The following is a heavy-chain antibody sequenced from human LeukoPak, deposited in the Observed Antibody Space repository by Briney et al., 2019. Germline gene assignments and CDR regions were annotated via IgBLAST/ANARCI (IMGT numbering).Heavy chain of an antibody. Sequence: SETLSLTCTVSGGSISSSSYYWGWIRQPPGKGLEWIGSIYYSGSTYYNPSLKSRVTISVDTSKNQFSLKLSSVTAADTAVYYCARGRVQLWLRYYYYMDVWGKGTTVTVSS. CDR1: GGSISSSSYY. J-gene: IGHJ6*03. CDR3: ARGRVQLWLRYYYYMDV. V-gene: IGHV4-39*01. CDR2: IYYSGST. D-gene: IGHD5-18*01.